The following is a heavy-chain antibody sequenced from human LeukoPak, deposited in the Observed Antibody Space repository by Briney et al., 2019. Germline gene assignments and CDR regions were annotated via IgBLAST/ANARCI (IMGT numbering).Heavy chain of an antibody. Sequence: GASVKVSCKASGYTFTSYGISWVRQAPGQGPEWMGWISAYDGNTNYAQKLQGRVTMTTDTSTSTAYMELRSLRSDDTAVYYCATHQRDIVLMVYASPDAFDIWGQGTMVTVSS. V-gene: IGHV1-18*01. CDR3: ATHQRDIVLMVYASPDAFDI. D-gene: IGHD2-8*01. CDR2: ISAYDGNT. J-gene: IGHJ3*02. CDR1: GYTFTSYG.